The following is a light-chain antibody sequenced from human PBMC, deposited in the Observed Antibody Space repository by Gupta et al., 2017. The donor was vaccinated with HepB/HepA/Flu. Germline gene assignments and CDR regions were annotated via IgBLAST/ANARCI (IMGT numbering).Light chain of an antibody. CDR1: QFVTNY. V-gene: IGKV3-11*01. CDR2: DVS. CDR3: QQSGF. J-gene: IGKJ4*01. Sequence: ETVLTQSPATLSLSPGESATLSCRASQFVTNYISWYQQIPGQAPRLIIYDVSIRAPGIPGRVRCRGFWTDFHLTNTNPEAEDVAGYYWQQSGFFGGGTKVEIK.